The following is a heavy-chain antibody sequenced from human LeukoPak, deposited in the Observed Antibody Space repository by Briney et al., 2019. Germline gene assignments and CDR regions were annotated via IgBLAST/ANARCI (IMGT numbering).Heavy chain of an antibody. V-gene: IGHV4-39*01. D-gene: IGHD6-13*01. CDR2: IYYSGST. CDR3: AANSSSWYLLLFDY. Sequence: SETLSLTCTVSGGSISSSSYYWGWIRQPPGKGLEWIGSIYYSGSTYYNPSLKSRVTISVDTSKNQFSLKLSSVTAADTAVYYCAANSSSWYLLLFDYWDQGTLVTVSS. CDR1: GGSISSSSYY. J-gene: IGHJ4*02.